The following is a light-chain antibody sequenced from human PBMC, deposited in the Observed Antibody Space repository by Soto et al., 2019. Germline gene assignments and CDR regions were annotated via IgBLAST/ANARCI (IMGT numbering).Light chain of an antibody. CDR3: QQYNSYWWT. J-gene: IGKJ1*01. CDR1: QSISSW. V-gene: IGKV1-5*03. Sequence: IQMTHSPSTLSASLVDRFTITFRASQSISSWLAWYQQKPGKAPKLLIYKASSLESGVPSRFSGSGSGTEFTLTISSLQPDDFATYYCQQYNSYWWTFGQGTKVDI. CDR2: KAS.